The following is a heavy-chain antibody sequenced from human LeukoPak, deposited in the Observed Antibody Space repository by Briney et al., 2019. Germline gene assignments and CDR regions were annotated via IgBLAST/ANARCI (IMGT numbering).Heavy chain of an antibody. J-gene: IGHJ4*02. CDR3: AKGDESDY. V-gene: IGHV3-30*02. CDR2: IKYDGSNE. Sequence: PGGSLRLSCAASGFTFSSYGMHWVRQAPGKGLEWVAFIKYDGSNEYYADSVKGRFTISRDNSKNTLYLQMNSLRTEDTAVYYCAKGDESDYWGQGTLVTVSS. CDR1: GFTFSSYG.